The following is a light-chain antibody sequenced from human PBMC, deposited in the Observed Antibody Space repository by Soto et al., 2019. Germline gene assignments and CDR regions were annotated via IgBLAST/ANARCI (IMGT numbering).Light chain of an antibody. CDR3: LQYHRFYT. CDR2: DAT. V-gene: IGKV1-5*01. J-gene: IGKJ2*01. CDR1: QSITTW. Sequence: DIQMTQSPSTLSASVGDIVSITGRTIQSITTWLAWYQQKPGKAPKVLIYDATSLERGVPSRFSGSGSETEFTLTINSQQPDDFATYCCLQYHRFYTFGQGTKLEMK.